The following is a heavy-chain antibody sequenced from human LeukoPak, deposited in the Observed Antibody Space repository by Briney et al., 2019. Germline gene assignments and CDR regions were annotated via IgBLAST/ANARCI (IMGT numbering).Heavy chain of an antibody. Sequence: SETLSLTCAVSGYSISSGYYWGWIRQPPGKGLEWIGSIYHSGSTYYNPSLKSRVTISVDTSKNQFSLKLSSVTAADTAVYYCARDSTSLTAVPGRWFDPWGQGTLVTVSS. D-gene: IGHD2-2*01. V-gene: IGHV4-38-2*02. J-gene: IGHJ5*02. CDR1: GYSISSGYY. CDR2: IYHSGST. CDR3: ARDSTSLTAVPGRWFDP.